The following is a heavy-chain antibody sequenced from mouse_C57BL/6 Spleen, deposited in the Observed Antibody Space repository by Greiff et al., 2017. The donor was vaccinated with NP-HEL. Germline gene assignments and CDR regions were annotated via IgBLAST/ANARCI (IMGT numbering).Heavy chain of an antibody. CDR1: GFNIKDDY. CDR2: IDPENGDT. D-gene: IGHD6-1*01. J-gene: IGHJ4*01. V-gene: IGHV14-4*01. Sequence: EVQLQQSGAELVRPGASVKLSCTASGFNIKDDYMHWVKQRPEQGLEWIGWIDPENGDTEYASKFQGKATITADTSSNTAYLQLSSLTSEDTAVYYCTTDSRGYAMDYGGQGTSVTVSS. CDR3: TTDSRGYAMDY.